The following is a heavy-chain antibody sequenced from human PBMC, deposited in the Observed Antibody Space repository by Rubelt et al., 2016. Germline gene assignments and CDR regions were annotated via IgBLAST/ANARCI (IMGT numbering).Heavy chain of an antibody. V-gene: IGHV4-59*08. CDR3: ARGPATAYGNLDY. CDR2: IYFSGST. D-gene: IGHD6-13*01. Sequence: QVQLQESGPGLVKPSETLSLTCTVSGGSISSYYWSWIRQPPGKGLECIGYIYFSGSTNYNPSLESRVTISVDTSKNQFSLKLRSVTGADTAVYYWARGPATAYGNLDYWGQGTLVTVSS. CDR1: GGSISSYY. J-gene: IGHJ4*02.